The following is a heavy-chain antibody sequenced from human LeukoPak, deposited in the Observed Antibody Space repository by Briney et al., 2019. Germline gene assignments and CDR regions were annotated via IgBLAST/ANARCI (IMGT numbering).Heavy chain of an antibody. CDR2: IYHSGST. J-gene: IGHJ5*02. CDR1: GYSISSGYY. V-gene: IGHV4-38-2*02. D-gene: IGHD6-6*01. Sequence: SETLSLTRTVSGYSISSGYYWGWIRQPPGKGLEWIGIIYHSGSTYYNPSLKSRVTISLDTSKNQFSLKLSSVTAADTAVYYCARDYFGYSSSPWGQGTLVTVSS. CDR3: ARDYFGYSSSP.